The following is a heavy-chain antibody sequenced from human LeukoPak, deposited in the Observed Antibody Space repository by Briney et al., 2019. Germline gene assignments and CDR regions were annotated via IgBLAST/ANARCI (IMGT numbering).Heavy chain of an antibody. D-gene: IGHD3-16*02. CDR3: TSHYSSESYRYTGSFDY. CDR2: INHSGSA. Sequence: SETLSLTCAVYGGSFSGHYWSWIRQPPGKGLEWIGEINHSGSANYNPSLKSRVSISVDTSKNQFSLKLNSVTAADAAIYYCTSHYSSESYRYTGSFDYWGQGTLVTVSS. J-gene: IGHJ4*02. V-gene: IGHV4-34*01. CDR1: GGSFSGHY.